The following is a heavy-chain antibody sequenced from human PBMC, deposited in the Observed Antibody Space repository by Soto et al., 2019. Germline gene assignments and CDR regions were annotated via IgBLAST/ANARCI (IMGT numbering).Heavy chain of an antibody. Sequence: GASVKVSCKASGYTFSDFCIYWVRQAPGQGLEWMGWINPNSGGTNYPQKFQGWVTMTRDTSISTAYMELSRLRSDDTAMYYCARGGRAIAVAGTVFDYWGQGTLVTVSS. CDR1: GYTFSDFC. J-gene: IGHJ4*02. D-gene: IGHD6-19*01. CDR2: INPNSGGT. CDR3: ARGGRAIAVAGTVFDY. V-gene: IGHV1-2*04.